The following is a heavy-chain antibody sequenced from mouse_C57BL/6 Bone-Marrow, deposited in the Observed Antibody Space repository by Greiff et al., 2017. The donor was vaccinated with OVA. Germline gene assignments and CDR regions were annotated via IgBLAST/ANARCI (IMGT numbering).Heavy chain of an antibody. Sequence: QVQLQQPGAELVMPGASVKLSCKASGYTFTSYWMHWVKQRPGQGLEWIGEIDPSDSYTNYNQKFKGKSTLTVDKSSSTAYMQLSSLTSEDSAVYYCARGGYPYYVDYWGQGTTLTVSS. V-gene: IGHV1-69*01. D-gene: IGHD1-1*02. J-gene: IGHJ2*01. CDR2: IDPSDSYT. CDR1: GYTFTSYW. CDR3: ARGGYPYYVDY.